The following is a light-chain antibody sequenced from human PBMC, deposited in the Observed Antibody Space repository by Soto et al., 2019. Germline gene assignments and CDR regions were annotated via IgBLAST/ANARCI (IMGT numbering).Light chain of an antibody. CDR1: QYISIW. CDR3: QQSRTSPFS. CDR2: SAS. V-gene: IGKV1D-12*01. J-gene: IGKJ3*01. Sequence: DIPMTQSPSFVSASLGDRVTLTCRASQYISIWLAWYQQRLGEAPRLLIFSASTLKNGVPARFSGSGSGTDFTLTISGLQPEDVATYYCQQSRTSPFSFGPGTKV.